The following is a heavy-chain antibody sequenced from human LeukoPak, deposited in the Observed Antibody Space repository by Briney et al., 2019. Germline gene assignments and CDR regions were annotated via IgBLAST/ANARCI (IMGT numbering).Heavy chain of an antibody. D-gene: IGHD3-16*02. CDR2: ISTDGSST. J-gene: IGHJ4*02. CDR1: GFTFSSYA. CDR3: ARDNAYDYVWGSYRNPPDY. Sequence: PGGSLRLSCAASGFTFSSYAMSWVRQAPGKGLVWVSRISTDGSSTTYADSVKGRFTISRDNAKNTLYLEMNSLRAEDTAVYYCARDNAYDYVWGSYRNPPDYWGQGTLVTVSS. V-gene: IGHV3-74*03.